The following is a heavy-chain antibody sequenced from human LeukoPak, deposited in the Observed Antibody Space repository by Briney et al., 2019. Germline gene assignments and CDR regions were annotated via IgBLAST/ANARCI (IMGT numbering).Heavy chain of an antibody. Sequence: ASVNVSCKASGYTFTSYYMHWVRQAPGQGLEWMGIINPSGGSTSYAQKFQGRVTMTRDTSTSTAYMELSSLKSEDTAVFYCARGQDDSNWYNAFDIWGQGTMVTVSS. CDR1: GYTFTSYY. CDR2: INPSGGST. V-gene: IGHV1-46*01. CDR3: ARGQDDSNWYNAFDI. J-gene: IGHJ3*02. D-gene: IGHD6-13*01.